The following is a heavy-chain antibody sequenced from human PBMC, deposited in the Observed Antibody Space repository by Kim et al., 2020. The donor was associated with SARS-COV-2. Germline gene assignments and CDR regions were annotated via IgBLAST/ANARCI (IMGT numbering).Heavy chain of an antibody. Sequence: GGSLRLSCAASGFTFSSYGMHWVRQAPGKGLEWVAVISYDGSNKYYADSVKGRFTISRDNSKNTLYLQMNSLRAEDTAVYYCARDKGGIYAPRWPSGGYYGMDVWGQGTTVTVSS. CDR3: ARDKGGIYAPRWPSGGYYGMDV. D-gene: IGHD5-12*01. CDR1: GFTFSSYG. J-gene: IGHJ6*02. V-gene: IGHV3-33*05. CDR2: ISYDGSNK.